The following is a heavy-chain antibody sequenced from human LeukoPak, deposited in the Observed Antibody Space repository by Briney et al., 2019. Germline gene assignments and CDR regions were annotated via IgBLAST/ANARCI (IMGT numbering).Heavy chain of an antibody. D-gene: IGHD3-22*01. CDR3: AKLLPD. J-gene: IGHJ4*02. CDR1: GFTLSSSA. V-gene: IGHV3-23*01. CDR2: MTEGGAT. Sequence: GGSLRLSCAASGFTLSSSAMSWVRQAPGKGLEWVSVMTEGGATNYAGSVRGRFIISRDNSKNMVYLQMNSLRVEDTAVYYCAKLLPDWGQGTLVTVYS.